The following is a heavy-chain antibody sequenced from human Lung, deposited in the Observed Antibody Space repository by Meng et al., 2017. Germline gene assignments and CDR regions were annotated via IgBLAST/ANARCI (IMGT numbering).Heavy chain of an antibody. J-gene: IGHJ4*02. CDR1: GYPFTTYD. CDR2: MNPNSGHA. D-gene: IGHD2-15*01. Sequence: ASVKVSCKASGYPFTTYDINWVRQATGQGLEWMGWMNPNSGHATYAPKFQGRVTLTRDTSISTAYMELSSLRSEDTALYYCARGFCTGGSCYSAIDYWGQGTLVTVSS. V-gene: IGHV1-8*03. CDR3: ARGFCTGGSCYSAIDY.